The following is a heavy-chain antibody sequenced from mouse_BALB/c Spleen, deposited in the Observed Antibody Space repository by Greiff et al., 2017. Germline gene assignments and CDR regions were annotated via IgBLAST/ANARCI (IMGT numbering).Heavy chain of an antibody. CDR1: GYTFTEYT. V-gene: IGHV1-18*01. CDR2: INPNNGGT. J-gene: IGHJ3*01. CDR3: ARRGIYYDYDGSGFAY. D-gene: IGHD2-4*01. Sequence: EVKLVESGPELVKPGASVKISCKTSGYTFTEYTMHWVKQSHGKSLEWIGGINPNNGGTSYNQKFKGKATLTVDKSSSTAYMELRSLTSEDSAVYYCARRGIYYDYDGSGFAYWGQGTLVTVSA.